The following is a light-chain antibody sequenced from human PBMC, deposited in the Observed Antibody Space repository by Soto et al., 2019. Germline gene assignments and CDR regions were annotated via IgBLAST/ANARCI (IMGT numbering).Light chain of an antibody. V-gene: IGLV1-36*01. CDR2: YDD. J-gene: IGLJ2*01. CDR3: AAWDDRLNVVV. Sequence: QSVLTQPPSVSEAPRQRVTISCSGSSSNIGNNAVNWYQQLPGKAPKLLIYYDDLLPSGVSDRFSGSKSGTSASLAISGLPSEDEADYYCAAWDDRLNVVVFGGGTKLTVL. CDR1: SSNIGNNA.